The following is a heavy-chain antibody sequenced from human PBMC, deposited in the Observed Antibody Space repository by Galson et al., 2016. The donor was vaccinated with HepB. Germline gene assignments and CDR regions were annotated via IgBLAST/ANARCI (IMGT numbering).Heavy chain of an antibody. D-gene: IGHD1-26*01. CDR3: TRDYPWEGDY. CDR2: IRSKAYGGTT. Sequence: SLRLSCATSGFSFGDYAMSWFRQAPGKGLGWVGFIRSKAYGGTTEYAASVKGRFTISRDDSKSIAYLQMNSLKTEDTAVYYCTRDYPWEGDYWGQGTLVTVSS. CDR1: GFSFGDYA. J-gene: IGHJ4*02. V-gene: IGHV3-49*03.